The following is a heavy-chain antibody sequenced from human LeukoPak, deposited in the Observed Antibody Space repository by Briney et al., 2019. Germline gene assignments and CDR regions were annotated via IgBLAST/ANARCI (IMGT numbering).Heavy chain of an antibody. J-gene: IGHJ4*02. CDR1: GDSISRRTYF. CDR2: IYYSGST. V-gene: IGHV4-39*07. CDR3: ARNAPDYVVAAN. D-gene: IGHD2-2*01. Sequence: SETLSLACSVSGDSISRRTYFWGWIRQPPGKGLEWIGSIYYSGSTYYNPSLKSRVTISVDTSKNQFSLNMFSVTAADTAVYYCARNAPDYVVAANWGQGTLVTVSS.